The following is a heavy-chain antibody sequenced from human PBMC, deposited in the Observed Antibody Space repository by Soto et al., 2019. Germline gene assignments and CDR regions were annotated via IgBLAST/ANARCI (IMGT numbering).Heavy chain of an antibody. J-gene: IGHJ4*02. CDR3: ARDKGGTRGYSGCDDFDS. CDR1: VGTFSMFA. D-gene: IGHD5-12*01. V-gene: IGHV1-69*05. Sequence: QVHLVPSGAELNRPGSSVTLSCKASVGTFSMFAINWLRQAPGQGFEWMGGFIPRFNKVSFPEKFQGRDTFTSDESTTTASMNLTRMGFDDTATYFCARDKGGTRGYSGCDDFDSWGQGTLVTVSS. CDR2: FIPRFNKV.